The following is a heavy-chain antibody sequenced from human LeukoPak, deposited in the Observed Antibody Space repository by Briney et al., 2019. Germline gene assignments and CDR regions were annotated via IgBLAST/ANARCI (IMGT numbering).Heavy chain of an antibody. J-gene: IGHJ4*02. CDR3: ARQAYSSGWFFDY. Sequence: GESLKISCKGSGYSFTSYWIGWVRQMPGKGLEWMGIIYPGDSDTRYSPSFQGQVTISADKSISTAYLQWSSLKASDTAMYFCARQAYSSGWFFDYWGQGTLVTVSS. V-gene: IGHV5-51*01. D-gene: IGHD6-19*01. CDR1: GYSFTSYW. CDR2: IYPGDSDT.